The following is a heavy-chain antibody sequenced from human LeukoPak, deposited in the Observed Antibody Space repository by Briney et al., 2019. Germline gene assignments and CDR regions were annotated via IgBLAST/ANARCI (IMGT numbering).Heavy chain of an antibody. CDR2: IWYDGSNK. D-gene: IGHD3-10*01. V-gene: IGHV3-33*01. J-gene: IGHJ6*02. CDR1: GFTFRSNG. CDR3: ARDRGSTYYGMDV. Sequence: PGGSLRLSCAASGFTFRSNGIHWVRQAPGKGLEWVAVIWYDGSNKYYADSVKGRFTISRDNSKNTLYLQMNSLRAEDTAVYYCARDRGSTYYGMDVWGQGTTVTVSS.